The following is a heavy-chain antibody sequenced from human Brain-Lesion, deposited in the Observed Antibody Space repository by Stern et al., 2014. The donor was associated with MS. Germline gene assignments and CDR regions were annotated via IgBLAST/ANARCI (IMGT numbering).Heavy chain of an antibody. CDR1: GFTFSGYA. D-gene: IGHD3-10*01. V-gene: IGHV3-30*01. Sequence: QVQLQQSGGGVVQPGGSLRLSCTASGFTFSGYAVHWVRQAPGEGLEWVGLISFDGSNKYYADSVKGRFTISRDNSKNTLYLQMTSLRTEDTAVYYCARGPHPIPIFGSGSHYPFDFWGQGTLITVSS. J-gene: IGHJ4*02. CDR3: ARGPHPIPIFGSGSHYPFDF. CDR2: ISFDGSNK.